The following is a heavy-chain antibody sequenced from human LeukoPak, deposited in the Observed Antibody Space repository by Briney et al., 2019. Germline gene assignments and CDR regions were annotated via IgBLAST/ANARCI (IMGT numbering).Heavy chain of an antibody. J-gene: IGHJ3*02. D-gene: IGHD5-12*01. CDR1: GGSFSGYY. V-gene: IGHV4-34*09. CDR2: INHSGST. CDR3: ARDPGGYSGYSLGVAFDI. Sequence: SETLSLTCAVYGGSFSGYYWSWIRQPPGKGLEWIGEINHSGSTNYNPSLKSRVTISVDTSKNQFSLKLSSVTAADTAVYYCARDPGGYSGYSLGVAFDIWGQGTMVTVSS.